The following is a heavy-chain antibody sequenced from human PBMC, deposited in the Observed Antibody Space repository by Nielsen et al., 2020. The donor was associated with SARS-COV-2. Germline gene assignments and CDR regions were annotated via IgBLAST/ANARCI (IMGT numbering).Heavy chain of an antibody. D-gene: IGHD2-2*01. CDR3: ARDCSSTSCYGGDAFDI. CDR1: GGSISSYY. CDR2: IYYSGST. J-gene: IGHJ3*02. Sequence: SETLSLTCTVSGGSISSYYWSWIRQPPGKALEWIGYIYYSGSTNYNPSLKSRVTISVDTSKNQFSLKLSSVTAADTAVYYCARDCSSTSCYGGDAFDIWGQGTMVTVSS. V-gene: IGHV4-59*01.